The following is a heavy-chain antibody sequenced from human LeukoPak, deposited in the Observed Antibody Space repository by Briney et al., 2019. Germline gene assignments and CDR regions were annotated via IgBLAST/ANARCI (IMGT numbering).Heavy chain of an antibody. V-gene: IGHV1-2*02. CDR1: GYTFTGYY. CDR2: INPNSGGT. J-gene: IGHJ6*03. Sequence: ASVKVSCKASGYTFTGYYMHWVRQAPGQGLEWMGWINPNSGGTNYAQKFQGRVTMTRDTSISTAYMELSRLRSEDTAVYYCARVSSRGYCTSTSCPYYYYMDVWGKGTTVTISS. D-gene: IGHD2-2*01. CDR3: ARVSSRGYCTSTSCPYYYYMDV.